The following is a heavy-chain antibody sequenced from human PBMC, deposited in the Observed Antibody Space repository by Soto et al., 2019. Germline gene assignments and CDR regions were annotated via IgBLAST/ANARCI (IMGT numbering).Heavy chain of an antibody. J-gene: IGHJ5*02. CDR1: GGSISSSSFH. CDR3: ARRERAAGTDWWFDP. D-gene: IGHD6-13*01. Sequence: QLQLQESGPGLVKPSETLSLTCTVSGGSISSSSFHWGWIRQPPGKGLEWIGSIYYSGSTYYSPSLKSRVTIPVDTSKNQSPLKLSSVTAADTAVYYCARRERAAGTDWWFDPWGQGTLVTVSS. CDR2: IYYSGST. V-gene: IGHV4-39*01.